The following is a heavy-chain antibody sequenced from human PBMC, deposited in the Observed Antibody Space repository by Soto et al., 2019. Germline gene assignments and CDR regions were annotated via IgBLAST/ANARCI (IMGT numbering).Heavy chain of an antibody. CDR2: IYSGGST. CDR1: GFTVSSNY. Sequence: PGGSLRLSCAASGFTVSSNYMSWVRQAPGKGLEWVSVIYSGGSTYYADSVKGRFTISRDNSKNTLYLQMNSLRAEDTAVYYCARDLGYYASDGYFDYWGQGTLVTVST. CDR3: ARDLGYYASDGYFDY. D-gene: IGHD3-22*01. J-gene: IGHJ4*02. V-gene: IGHV3-53*01.